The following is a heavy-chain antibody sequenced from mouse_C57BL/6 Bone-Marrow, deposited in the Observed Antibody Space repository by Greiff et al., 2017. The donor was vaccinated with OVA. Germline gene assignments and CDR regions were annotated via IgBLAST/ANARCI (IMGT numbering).Heavy chain of an antibody. Sequence: EVKVVESGGGLVKPGGSLKLSCAASGFTFSDYGMHWVRQAPEKGLEWVAYISSGSSTIYYADKVKGRFTISRDKAKNTLFLQMTSLRSEDTAMYYCARDYDYDRGDYWGQGTTLTVSS. CDR2: ISSGSSTI. CDR3: ARDYDYDRGDY. D-gene: IGHD2-4*01. V-gene: IGHV5-17*01. J-gene: IGHJ2*01. CDR1: GFTFSDYG.